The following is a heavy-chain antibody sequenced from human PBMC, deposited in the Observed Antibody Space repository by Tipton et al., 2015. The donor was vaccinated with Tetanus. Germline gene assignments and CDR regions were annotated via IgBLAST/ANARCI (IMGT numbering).Heavy chain of an antibody. CDR1: GGSLSRYY. CDR3: ARGLIVDFLVSRFYFDS. V-gene: IGHV4-59*01. CDR2: IFYSGNS. D-gene: IGHD1-26*01. Sequence: TLSLTCAVYGGSLSRYYWTWIRQPPGKGLEWIGDIFYSGNSIPNPSFRSRVTMSADTSRTLFSLTLMSETAADTAVYFCARGLIVDFLVSRFYFDSWGPGTLVTVSS. J-gene: IGHJ4*02.